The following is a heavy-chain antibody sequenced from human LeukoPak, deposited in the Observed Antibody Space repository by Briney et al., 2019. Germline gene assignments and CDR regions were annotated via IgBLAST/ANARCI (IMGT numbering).Heavy chain of an antibody. CDR1: GFTFSSYA. V-gene: IGHV3-23*01. CDR3: AKAYYYGSGSYQPFDY. Sequence: GGSLRLSCAASGFTFSSYAMSWVRQAPGKGLEWVSAISGSGGSTYYADSVKGRITISRDNSKNTLYLQMNSLRAEDTAVYYCAKAYYYGSGSYQPFDYWGQGTLVTVSS. CDR2: ISGSGGST. J-gene: IGHJ4*02. D-gene: IGHD3-10*01.